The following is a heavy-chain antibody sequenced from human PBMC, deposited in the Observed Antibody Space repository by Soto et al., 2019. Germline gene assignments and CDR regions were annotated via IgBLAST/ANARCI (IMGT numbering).Heavy chain of an antibody. CDR3: GRDTYYDFWSGYPIPLYYYGMDV. J-gene: IGHJ6*02. D-gene: IGHD3-3*01. V-gene: IGHV3-21*01. CDR1: GFPSGTYGFSTYA. CDR2: ISGSGSHS. Sequence: GGSLRLSCMASGFPSGTYGFSTYAMTWVRQPPGKGLEWVSVISGSGSHSYYADSVKGRFTISRDNAKNSLYLQMNSLRAEDTAVYYCGRDTYYDFWSGYPIPLYYYGMDVWGQGTTVTVSS.